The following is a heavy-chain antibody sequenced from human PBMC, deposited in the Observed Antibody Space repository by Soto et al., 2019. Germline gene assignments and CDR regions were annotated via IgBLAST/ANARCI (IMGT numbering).Heavy chain of an antibody. CDR1: GFTFSGSA. CDR2: IRSKANSCAT. D-gene: IGHD1-1*01. CDR3: AKDPPTTGTTFDY. V-gene: IGHV3-73*01. Sequence: GGSLRLSCAASGFTFSGSAMHWVRQASEKGLEWVGRIRSKANSCATAYAASVKGRFTISRDNSKNMLFLQINGLRAEDTAVYYCAKDPPTTGTTFDYWGRGTLVTVSS. J-gene: IGHJ4*02.